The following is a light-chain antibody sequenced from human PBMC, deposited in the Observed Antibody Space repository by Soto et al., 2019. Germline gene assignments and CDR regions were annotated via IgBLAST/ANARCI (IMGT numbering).Light chain of an antibody. CDR3: QQRGDWPLS. CDR1: QSVGTY. J-gene: IGKJ4*01. CDR2: DAS. V-gene: IGKV3-11*01. Sequence: EIVLTQSPATLSLSPGERATLSCRASQSVGTYLSWHQQRSGQAPRLLIYDASTRATGVPGRFSGSGSGTDFTLSISSLGPEDYAGYYCQQRGDWPLSFGGGTKVEIK.